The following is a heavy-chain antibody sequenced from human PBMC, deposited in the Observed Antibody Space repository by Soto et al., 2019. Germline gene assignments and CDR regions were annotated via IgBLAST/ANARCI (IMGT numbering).Heavy chain of an antibody. J-gene: IGHJ4*02. CDR3: ARDPSPVLEWLFVD. V-gene: IGHV3-30-3*01. Sequence: QVQLVESGGGVVQPGRSLRLSCAASGFTFSSYAMHWVRQAPGRGLEWVAVISYDGSNKYYADSVKGRFTISRDNSKNTLYLQMNSLRAEDTAVYYCARDPSPVLEWLFVDWGQRTLVTVSS. CDR2: ISYDGSNK. CDR1: GFTFSSYA. D-gene: IGHD3-3*01.